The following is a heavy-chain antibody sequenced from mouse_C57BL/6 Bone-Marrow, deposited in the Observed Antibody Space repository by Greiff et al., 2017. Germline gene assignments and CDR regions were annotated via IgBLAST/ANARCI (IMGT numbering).Heavy chain of an antibody. CDR1: GFSLTSYG. J-gene: IGHJ4*01. CDR2: IWRGGST. CDR3: FTGYAMDY. V-gene: IGHV2-5*01. Sequence: VQLVESGPGLVQPSQSLSITCTVSGFSLTSYGVHWVRQSPGKGLEWLGVIWRGGSTDYNAAFMSRLSITQDNSKSQVFFKMNSLQADDTAIYYCFTGYAMDYWGQGTSVTVSS.